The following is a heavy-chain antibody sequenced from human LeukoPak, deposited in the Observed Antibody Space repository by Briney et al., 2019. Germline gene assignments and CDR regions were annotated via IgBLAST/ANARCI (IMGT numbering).Heavy chain of an antibody. D-gene: IGHD6-6*01. CDR2: INPNSGGT. CDR1: GYTFTGYY. V-gene: IGHV1-2*06. CDR3: ARASRSGLAARPNFSD. Sequence: ASVKVSCKASGYTFTGYYMHWVRQAPGQGLEWMGRINPNSGGTNYAQKFQGRVTMTRDTSISTAYMELSRLRSDDTAVYYCARASRSGLAARPNFSDWGQGTLVTVSS. J-gene: IGHJ4*02.